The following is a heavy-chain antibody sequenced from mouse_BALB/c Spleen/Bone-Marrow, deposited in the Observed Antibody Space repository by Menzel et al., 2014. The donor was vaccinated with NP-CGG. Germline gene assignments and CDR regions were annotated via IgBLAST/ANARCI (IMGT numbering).Heavy chain of an antibody. V-gene: IGHV2-6-7*01. CDR2: IWGDGST. CDR3: ARELGHYAMDY. D-gene: IGHD4-1*01. Sequence: QVQLQQSGPGLVAPSQSLSITCTVSGFSLTGYGLNWVRQPPGKGLEWLGMIWGDGSTDYNSALKSRLSISKDNSKSQVFLKMNSLQTDDTARYYCARELGHYAMDYWGQGTSVTVSS. CDR1: GFSLTGYG. J-gene: IGHJ4*01.